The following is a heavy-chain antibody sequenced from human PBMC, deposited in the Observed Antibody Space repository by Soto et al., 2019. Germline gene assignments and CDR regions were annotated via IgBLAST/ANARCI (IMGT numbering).Heavy chain of an antibody. CDR3: ARDPLEVAALTGAYYYGMDV. CDR2: INPNSGGT. D-gene: IGHD6-19*01. J-gene: IGHJ6*02. V-gene: IGHV1-2*04. Sequence: ASVKVSCKASGYTFTGYYIHWVRQAPGQGLEWMGWINPNSGGTNYAQKFQGWVTMTRDTSISTAYMELSRLRSDDTAEYYCARDPLEVAALTGAYYYGMDVWGQGTTVTVSS. CDR1: GYTFTGYY.